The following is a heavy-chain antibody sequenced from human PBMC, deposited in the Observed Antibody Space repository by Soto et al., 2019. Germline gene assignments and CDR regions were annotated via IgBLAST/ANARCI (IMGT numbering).Heavy chain of an antibody. D-gene: IGHD1-26*01. J-gene: IGHJ4*02. CDR3: AREVQWELLDLSTLGRFDY. Sequence: PSETLSLTCTVSGGSISSSSYYWGWIRQPPGKGLEWIGSIYYSGSTYYNPSLKSRVTISVDTSKNQFSLKLSSVTAADTAVYYCAREVQWELLDLSTLGRFDYWGQGTLVTVSS. CDR1: GGSISSSSYY. V-gene: IGHV4-39*02. CDR2: IYYSGST.